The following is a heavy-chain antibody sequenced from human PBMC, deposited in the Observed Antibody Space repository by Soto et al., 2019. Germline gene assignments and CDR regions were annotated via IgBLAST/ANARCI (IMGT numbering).Heavy chain of an antibody. CDR3: VRQGIGDLHGLVDV. D-gene: IGHD4-17*01. Sequence: QVQLQQSGPGLVKPSETLSLTCTVSSGPSRSHNWGWIRQPPWGGLEWIGYIYHTGDTSYNPSLSSRVTISANTSTNHISLTLRSVTAADTAVYYCVRQGIGDLHGLVDVWGQGTRFSVSS. CDR2: IYHTGDT. J-gene: IGHJ6*02. V-gene: IGHV4-59*08. CDR1: SGPSRSHN.